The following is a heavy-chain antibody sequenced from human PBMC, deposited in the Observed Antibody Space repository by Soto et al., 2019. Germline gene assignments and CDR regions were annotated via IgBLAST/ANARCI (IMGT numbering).Heavy chain of an antibody. CDR1: GFTFSDHY. Sequence: QVQLVGSGGGVVYPGGSLRLSCAASGFTFSDHYMSWIRQAPGKGLEWVSYISNSGSNTKYADSMKDRFTISRDNAKNSLYLQMNRLRAEDTAVYVCARGVTVAVWYYDLWGRGTLVTVS. CDR3: ARGVTVAVWYYDL. CDR2: ISNSGSNT. V-gene: IGHV3-11*05. J-gene: IGHJ2*01. D-gene: IGHD6-19*01.